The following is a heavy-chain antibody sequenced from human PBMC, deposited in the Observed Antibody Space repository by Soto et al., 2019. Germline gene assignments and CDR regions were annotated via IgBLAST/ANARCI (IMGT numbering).Heavy chain of an antibody. D-gene: IGHD1-1*01. J-gene: IGHJ6*02. CDR1: GYTFSTYY. CDR2: INPSGGRT. CDR3: ARADGDCIRSNCYEYYGMDV. V-gene: IGHV1-46*01. Sequence: AAVKVSCKASGYTFSTYYMHWVRQAPGQGLEGMGMINPSGGRTNYAQKFQGRVTMTRDTSTSTVYMDLSSLTSEDTAVYYCARADGDCIRSNCYEYYGMDVWGQGSTVTVSS.